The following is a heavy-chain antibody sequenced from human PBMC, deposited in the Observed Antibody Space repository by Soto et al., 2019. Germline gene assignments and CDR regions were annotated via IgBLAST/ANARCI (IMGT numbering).Heavy chain of an antibody. D-gene: IGHD5-18*01. V-gene: IGHV1-69*12. Sequence: QVQLVQSGAEVKKPESSVKVSCNAPGGTFSTYAISWVRQAPGQGLEWMGGIIPMFGTAKYAQRFQDRVTITADESTNTVYMELSSLRSEDTAVYFCASGIQLWLRRINNGYSGWGQGTLVTVSS. CDR2: IIPMFGTA. CDR1: GGTFSTYA. CDR3: ASGIQLWLRRINNGYSG. J-gene: IGHJ4*02.